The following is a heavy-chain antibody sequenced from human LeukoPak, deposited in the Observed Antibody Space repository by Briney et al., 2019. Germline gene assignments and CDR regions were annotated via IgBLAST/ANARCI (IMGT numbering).Heavy chain of an antibody. CDR2: ISGNNDNP. CDR1: GYTFSNFG. CDR3: ARDGTSTDDY. Sequence: ASVTVSCKASGYTFSNFGISWVRQAPGQGVEWMGWISGNNDNPNYGQKFQGRLTVTTDSSTNTAYMELRNLRSDDTAVYYCARDGTSTDDYWGQGSLVSVSS. V-gene: IGHV1-18*01. D-gene: IGHD2-2*01. J-gene: IGHJ4*02.